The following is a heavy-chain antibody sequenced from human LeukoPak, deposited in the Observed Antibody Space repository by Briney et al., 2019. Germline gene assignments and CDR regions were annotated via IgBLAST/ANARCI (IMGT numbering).Heavy chain of an antibody. D-gene: IGHD6-13*01. CDR1: GFTFSSYA. CDR2: ISGSGGST. V-gene: IGHV3-23*01. Sequence: WGSLRLSCAASGFTFSSYAMSWVRQAPGKGLEWVSAISGSGGSTYSADYVKGQFTISRDNSKNTLYLQINSLRAEDTAVYYCAKNRHRADIAAAVLYYFDYGGRGTLVTVPS. CDR3: AKNRHRADIAAAVLYYFDY. J-gene: IGHJ4*02.